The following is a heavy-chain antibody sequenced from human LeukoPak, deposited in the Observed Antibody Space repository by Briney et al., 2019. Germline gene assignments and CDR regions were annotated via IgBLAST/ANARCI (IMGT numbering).Heavy chain of an antibody. V-gene: IGHV1-69*13. CDR2: IIPMFGTA. J-gene: IGHJ5*02. Sequence: GASVKVSCKASGGTFSSYVISWVRPAPGQGLEWMGRIIPMFGTASYTQSVQVRVTITADGSTSTAYMELSSLRSEDTDVYYCERAKTVGLLTRTNWFDPWGQGTLVTVSS. D-gene: IGHD4-11*01. CDR1: GGTFSSYV. CDR3: ERAKTVGLLTRTNWFDP.